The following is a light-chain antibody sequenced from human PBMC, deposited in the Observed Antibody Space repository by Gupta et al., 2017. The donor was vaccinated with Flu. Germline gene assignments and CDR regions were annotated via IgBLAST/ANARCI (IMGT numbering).Light chain of an antibody. Sequence: GQPARITCGGNNIVTKSVHWNQQKPGQAPVLVVYDNSDRPSGIPERFSGSNSGNTATLTISRVEAGDEADYYCQVWDGSSDHVVFGGGTKLTVL. J-gene: IGLJ2*01. CDR2: DNS. CDR1: NIVTKS. V-gene: IGLV3-21*02. CDR3: QVWDGSSDHVV.